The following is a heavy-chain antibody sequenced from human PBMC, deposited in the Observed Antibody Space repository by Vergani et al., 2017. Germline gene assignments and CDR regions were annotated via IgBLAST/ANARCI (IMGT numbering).Heavy chain of an antibody. Sequence: QVHLQESGPGLVKPSETLSLTCTVSGGSISSYYWSWIRQPAGKGLEWIGRIYTSGSTNYNPSLKSRVTMSVDTSKNQFSLKLSSVTAADTAVYYCARGGSSNPSHYYDSSGWSYWGQGTLVTVSS. CDR3: ARGGSSNPSHYYDSSGWSY. J-gene: IGHJ4*02. CDR2: IYTSGST. CDR1: GGSISSYY. V-gene: IGHV4-4*07. D-gene: IGHD3-22*01.